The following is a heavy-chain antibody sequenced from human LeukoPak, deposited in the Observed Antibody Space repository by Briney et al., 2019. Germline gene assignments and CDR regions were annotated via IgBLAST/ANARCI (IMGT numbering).Heavy chain of an antibody. CDR1: GGSINDFY. J-gene: IGHJ3*02. D-gene: IGHD1-7*01. CDR2: IYSSGGT. CDR3: ARHSGNYGGAFDI. V-gene: IGHV4-59*08. Sequence: SETLSLTCTVSGGSINDFYCSWVRQPPGKGLEWLGYIYSSGGTNYNPSLESRVTMSVDTSKNQFSLKLTSVTAADTAVYFCARHSGNYGGAFDIWGQGTMVTVSS.